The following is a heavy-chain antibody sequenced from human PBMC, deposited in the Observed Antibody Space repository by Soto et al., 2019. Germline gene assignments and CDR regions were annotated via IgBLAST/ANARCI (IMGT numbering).Heavy chain of an antibody. J-gene: IGHJ5*01. CDR2: IKQDGSEK. Sequence: EVQLLESGGGLVQPGGSLRLSCAASGFTFTDFWMTWVRQAPGKGLEWVANIKQDGSEKFYANSVKGRFSISRDNARQSLYLHMNGLRAEDTAVYYCARDPGNNWYGYWGQGTLVTVSS. CDR3: ARDPGNNWYGY. V-gene: IGHV3-7*01. CDR1: GFTFTDFW.